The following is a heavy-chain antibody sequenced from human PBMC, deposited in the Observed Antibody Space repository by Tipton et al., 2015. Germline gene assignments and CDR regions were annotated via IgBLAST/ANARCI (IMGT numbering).Heavy chain of an antibody. Sequence: TLSLTCTVSGDSISRSHYYWGWIRQPPGKGLEWLGTIYFSGSTYYNPSLKSRVTISVDTSKNQISLNLRSVTAADTAVYFCAKTHGAYDWYLDHWGQGTLVTVSS. D-gene: IGHD5-12*01. CDR2: IYFSGST. V-gene: IGHV4-39*07. CDR3: AKTHGAYDWYLDH. CDR1: GDSISRSHYY. J-gene: IGHJ4*02.